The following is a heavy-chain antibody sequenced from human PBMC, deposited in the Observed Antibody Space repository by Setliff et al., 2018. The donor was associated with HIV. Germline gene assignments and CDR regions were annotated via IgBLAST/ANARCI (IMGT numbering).Heavy chain of an antibody. CDR3: ARSSYYGPGSYTDY. CDR1: GGSFSSVSYY. D-gene: IGHD3-10*01. Sequence: SETLSLTCTVSGGSFSSVSYYWNWIRQPAGKGLEWIGRIYFSGSTNYNPSLKSRVTISVDTSKKQFSLKLRSVTAADTAVYYCARSSYYGPGSYTDYWGQGTLVTVSS. V-gene: IGHV4-61*02. J-gene: IGHJ4*02. CDR2: IYFSGST.